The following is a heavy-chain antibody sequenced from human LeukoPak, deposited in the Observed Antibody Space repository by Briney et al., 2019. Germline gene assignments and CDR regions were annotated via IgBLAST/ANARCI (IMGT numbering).Heavy chain of an antibody. V-gene: IGHV4-59*01. Sequence: SSETLSLTCTVSGGSISSYYWSWIRQPPGKGLEWIGYIYYSGSTNYNPSLKSRVTISVDTSKNQFSLKLSSVTAADTAVYYCARSERLRWMVRGVQFDYWGQGTLVTVSS. D-gene: IGHD3-10*01. CDR2: IYYSGST. J-gene: IGHJ4*02. CDR3: ARSERLRWMVRGVQFDY. CDR1: GGSISSYY.